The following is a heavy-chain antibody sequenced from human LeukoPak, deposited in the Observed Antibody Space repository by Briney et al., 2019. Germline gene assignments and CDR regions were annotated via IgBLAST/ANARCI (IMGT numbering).Heavy chain of an antibody. CDR1: GFTFSTYA. J-gene: IGHJ3*02. CDR3: ARAGIAAAGDAFDI. V-gene: IGHV3-30-3*01. D-gene: IGHD6-13*01. CDR2: ISYDGSNK. Sequence: PGRSLRLSCAASGFTFSTYAMHWVRQAPGKGLEWVAVISYDGSNKYYADSVKGRFTISRDNSKNTLYLQMNSLRAEDTAVYYCARAGIAAAGDAFDIWGQGTMVTVSS.